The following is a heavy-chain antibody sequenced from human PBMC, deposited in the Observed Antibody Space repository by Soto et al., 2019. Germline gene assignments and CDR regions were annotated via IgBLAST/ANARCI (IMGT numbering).Heavy chain of an antibody. Sequence: GGSLRLSCAASGFTFSSYAMSWVRQAPGKGLEWVSAISGSGGSTYYADSVKGRFTISRDNSKNTLYLQMNSLRAEDTAVYYCAKDRPHYDILTGYFLTSFDYWGQGTLVTVSS. V-gene: IGHV3-23*01. CDR3: AKDRPHYDILTGYFLTSFDY. D-gene: IGHD3-9*01. J-gene: IGHJ4*02. CDR1: GFTFSSYA. CDR2: ISGSGGST.